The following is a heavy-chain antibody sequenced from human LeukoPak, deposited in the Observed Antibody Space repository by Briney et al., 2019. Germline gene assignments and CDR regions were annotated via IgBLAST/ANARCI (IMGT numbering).Heavy chain of an antibody. Sequence: GGSLRLSCAASGFTFSSYAMSWVRQAPGKGLEWVSAISGSGGSTYYADSVKGLFTISRDNSKNTLYLQMNSLRAEDTAVYYCAKDRYYYDSSGYPHHWGQGTLVTVSS. CDR3: AKDRYYYDSSGYPHH. D-gene: IGHD3-22*01. CDR1: GFTFSSYA. J-gene: IGHJ4*02. CDR2: ISGSGGST. V-gene: IGHV3-23*01.